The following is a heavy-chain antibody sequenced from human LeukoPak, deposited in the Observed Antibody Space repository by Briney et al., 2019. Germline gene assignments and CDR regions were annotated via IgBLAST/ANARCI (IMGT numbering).Heavy chain of an antibody. D-gene: IGHD3-22*01. CDR3: AREGGGYYDSSGYSQYYFDY. J-gene: IGHJ4*02. CDR1: GFIVRSNH. V-gene: IGHV3-7*01. Sequence: PGGSLRLSCAAFGFIVRSNHINWVRQAPGKGLEWVANIKQDGSEKYYVDSLKGRFTISRDNAKNSLYLQMNSLRVEDTAVYYCAREGGGYYDSSGYSQYYFDYWGQGTLVTVSS. CDR2: IKQDGSEK.